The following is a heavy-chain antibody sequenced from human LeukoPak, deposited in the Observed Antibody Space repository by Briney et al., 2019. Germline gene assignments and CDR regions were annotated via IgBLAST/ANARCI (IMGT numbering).Heavy chain of an antibody. CDR3: AKPLAGLGYSFDY. J-gene: IGHJ4*02. V-gene: IGHV3-23*01. D-gene: IGHD3-22*01. CDR1: GFTFSSYV. CDR2: ISGSGGST. Sequence: GGSLRLSCAASGFTFSSYVMSWVRQAPGKGLEWVSAISGSGGSTYYADSVKGRFTISRDNSKNTLYLQMNSLRAEDTAVYYCAKPLAGLGYSFDYWGQGTLVTVSS.